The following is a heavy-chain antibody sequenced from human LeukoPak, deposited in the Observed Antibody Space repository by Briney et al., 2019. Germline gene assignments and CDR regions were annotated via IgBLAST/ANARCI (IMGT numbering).Heavy chain of an antibody. J-gene: IGHJ4*02. CDR3: ARGVPCIVVVVGGIDY. Sequence: ASVKVSCKASGYTFTSYYMHWVRQAPGQGLEWMGIINPSGGSTSYAQKFQGRVTMTRGMSTSTVYMELSSLRSEDTAVYYCARGVPCIVVVVGGIDYWGQGTLVTVSS. CDR1: GYTFTSYY. CDR2: INPSGGST. D-gene: IGHD2-15*01. V-gene: IGHV1-46*01.